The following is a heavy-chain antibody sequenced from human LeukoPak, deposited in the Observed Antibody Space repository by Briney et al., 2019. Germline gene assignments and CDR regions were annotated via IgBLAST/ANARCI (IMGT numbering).Heavy chain of an antibody. D-gene: IGHD6-19*01. Sequence: PSETLSLTCTVSGGSISSYYWSWIRQPPGKGLEWIGEINHSGSTNYNPSLKSRVTISVDTSKNQFSLKLSSVTAADTAVYYCAREGPRTGYSSGWLRYWGQGTLVTVSS. CDR2: INHSGST. V-gene: IGHV4-34*01. CDR1: GGSISSYY. J-gene: IGHJ4*02. CDR3: AREGPRTGYSSGWLRY.